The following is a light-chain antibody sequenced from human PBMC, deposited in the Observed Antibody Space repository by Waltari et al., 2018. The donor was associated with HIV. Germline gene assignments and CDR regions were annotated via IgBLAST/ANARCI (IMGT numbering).Light chain of an antibody. V-gene: IGKV3-15*01. J-gene: IGKJ2*03. CDR2: GAS. CDR1: QTITRS. Sequence: EILMTQSPATLSVSPGERATLSCRASQTITRSLVWYQQKPGQAPRLLIYGASTRATGVPARFSGTGSGTEFTLTISSLQSEDFAVYYCQQYGSSPNSFGQGTKLEIK. CDR3: QQYGSSPNS.